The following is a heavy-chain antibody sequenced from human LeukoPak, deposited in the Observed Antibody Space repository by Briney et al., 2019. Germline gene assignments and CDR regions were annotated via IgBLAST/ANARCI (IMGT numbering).Heavy chain of an antibody. CDR2: IYTSGST. V-gene: IGHV4-4*07. CDR1: GGSISSYY. Sequence: SETLSLTCTVSGGSISSYYWSWIRQPAGKGLEWMGRIYTSGSTNYNPSLKSRVTMSVDTSKNQFSLKLSSVTAADTAVYYCAGGYCSSTSCHTDAFDIWGQGTMVTVSS. D-gene: IGHD2-2*02. J-gene: IGHJ3*02. CDR3: AGGYCSSTSCHTDAFDI.